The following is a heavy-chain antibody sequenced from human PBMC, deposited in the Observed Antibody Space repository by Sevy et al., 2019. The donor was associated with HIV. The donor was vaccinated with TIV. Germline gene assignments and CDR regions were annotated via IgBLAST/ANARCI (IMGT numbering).Heavy chain of an antibody. V-gene: IGHV3-53*01. CDR1: GFTVSSNY. D-gene: IGHD1-1*01. J-gene: IGHJ4*02. CDR3: AREGNLERRRVVWYFDY. CDR2: IYSGGST. Sequence: GGSLRLSCAASGFTVSSNYMSWVRQAPGKGLEWVSVIYSGGSTDYADSVKGRFTISRDNSKNTLYLQMNSLRAEDTAVYYCAREGNLERRRVVWYFDYWGQGTLVTVSS.